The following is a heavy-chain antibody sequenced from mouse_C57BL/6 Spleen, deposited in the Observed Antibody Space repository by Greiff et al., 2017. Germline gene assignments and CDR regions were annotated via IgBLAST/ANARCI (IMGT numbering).Heavy chain of an antibody. CDR1: GYTFTDYY. J-gene: IGHJ4*01. V-gene: IGHV1-26*01. CDR2: INPNNGGT. CDR3: ARSDPYYSNSMDY. D-gene: IGHD2-5*01. Sequence: VQLQQSGPELVKPGASVKISCKASGYTFTDYYMNWVQQSHGKSLEWIGDINPNNGGTSYNQKFKGKATLTVDKSSSTAYMELRSLTSEDSAVYYCARSDPYYSNSMDYWGQGTSVTVSS.